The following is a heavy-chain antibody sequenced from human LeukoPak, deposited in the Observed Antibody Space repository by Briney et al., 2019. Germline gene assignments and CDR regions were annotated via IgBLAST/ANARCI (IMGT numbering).Heavy chain of an antibody. J-gene: IGHJ6*02. Sequence: GRSLRLSCGASGFTFSSYGMHWVRQAPGKGLEWVSVISYDGSNKYYADSVKGRFTISRDNSKNTLYLQMNSLRAEDTAVYYCAKDGPRVLRYFDWLLVGYGMDVWGQGTTATVSS. D-gene: IGHD3-9*01. CDR2: ISYDGSNK. CDR3: AKDGPRVLRYFDWLLVGYGMDV. V-gene: IGHV3-30*18. CDR1: GFTFSSYG.